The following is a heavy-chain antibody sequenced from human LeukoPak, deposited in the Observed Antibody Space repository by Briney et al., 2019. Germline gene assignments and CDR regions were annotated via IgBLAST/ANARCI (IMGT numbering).Heavy chain of an antibody. CDR3: ARRQGCSNTACLPDH. CDR2: IYAGDSDT. J-gene: IGHJ1*01. CDR1: GYSFNTYW. Sequence: GESLQISSKGSGYSFNTYWIGWVRQMPGKGLEWMGIIYAGDSDTRYSPSFQGQVTISVDKSINTAYLQWSSLRASDTAMYFCARRQGCSNTACLPDHWAQGTLVTVSS. D-gene: IGHD2-2*01. V-gene: IGHV5-51*01.